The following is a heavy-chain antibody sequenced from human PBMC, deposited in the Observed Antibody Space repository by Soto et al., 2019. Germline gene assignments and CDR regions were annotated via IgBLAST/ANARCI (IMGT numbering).Heavy chain of an antibody. J-gene: IGHJ4*02. CDR1: GYTLTELS. Sequence: ASVKVSCKVSGYTLTELSMHWVRQAPGKGLEWMGGFDPEDGETIYAQKFQGRVTMTEDTSTDTAYMELSSLRSEDTAVYYCATAPWGSYHFGIWTDYWGQGTLVTVSS. D-gene: IGHD3-16*02. CDR3: ATAPWGSYHFGIWTDY. CDR2: FDPEDGET. V-gene: IGHV1-24*01.